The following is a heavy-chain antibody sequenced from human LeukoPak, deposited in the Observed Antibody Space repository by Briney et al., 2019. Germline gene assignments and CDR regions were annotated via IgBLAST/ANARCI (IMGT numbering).Heavy chain of an antibody. Sequence: SETLSLTCTVSGGSISSYYWSWIRQPAGKGLEWIGRIYASGSTNYNPSLKGRVTMSVDTFKSQFSLKLTSVTAADTAVYFCARAVDTAMLDDAFDIWGQGTMVTVSS. CDR1: GGSISSYY. CDR3: ARAVDTAMLDDAFDI. CDR2: IYASGST. J-gene: IGHJ3*02. D-gene: IGHD5-18*01. V-gene: IGHV4-4*07.